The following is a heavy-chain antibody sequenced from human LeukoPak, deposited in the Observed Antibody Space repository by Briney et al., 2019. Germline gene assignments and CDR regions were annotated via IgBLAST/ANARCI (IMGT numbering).Heavy chain of an antibody. CDR1: GGSISSYY. V-gene: IGHV4-4*07. Sequence: SETLSLTCTVSGGSISSYYWSWIRQPAGKGLEWIGRIYTSGSTNNYNPSLKSRVTMSVDTSKNQFSLMMSSVTAADTAVYYCARDTPFSTGYYYYYYMDVWGKGTTVTISS. CDR2: IYTSGST. J-gene: IGHJ6*03. D-gene: IGHD2/OR15-2a*01. CDR3: ARDTPFSTGYYYYYYMDV.